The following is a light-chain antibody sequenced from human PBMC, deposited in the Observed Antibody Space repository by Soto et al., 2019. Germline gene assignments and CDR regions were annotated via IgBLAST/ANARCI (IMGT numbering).Light chain of an antibody. J-gene: IGKJ2*01. CDR1: QSVSSN. Sequence: EIVMTQSQATLSVSPGERATLSCRASQSVSSNLAWYQQKPAQAPRLLIYGASTRATGIPTRFSGSRSGTEFTLSISTLPSEDFAVYYCQQYNNWPPYTFGQGTKLEIK. CDR3: QQYNNWPPYT. V-gene: IGKV3-15*01. CDR2: GAS.